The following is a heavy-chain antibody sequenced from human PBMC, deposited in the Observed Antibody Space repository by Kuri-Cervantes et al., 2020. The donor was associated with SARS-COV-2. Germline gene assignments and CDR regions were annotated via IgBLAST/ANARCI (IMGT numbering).Heavy chain of an antibody. V-gene: IGHV3-30-3*01. CDR2: ISYDGSNK. CDR1: GFTFSSYA. Sequence: GESLKISCAASGFTFSSYAMHWVRQAPGKGLEWVAVISYDGSNKYYADSVKGRFTISRDNSKNTLYLQMNSLRAEDTAVYYCAKDLGIVVVISASIDYWGQGTLVTVSS. J-gene: IGHJ4*02. CDR3: AKDLGIVVVISASIDY. D-gene: IGHD3-22*01.